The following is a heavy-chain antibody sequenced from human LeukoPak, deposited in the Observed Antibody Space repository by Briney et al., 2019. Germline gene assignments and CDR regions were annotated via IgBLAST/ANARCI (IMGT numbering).Heavy chain of an antibody. Sequence: PGGSLRLSCAASGFTFSSYWMSWVRQAPGKGLEWVANIKQDGSEKYYVDSVKGRFTISRDNAKNSQYLQMNSLRAEDTALYYCAKDPGTTKSPLFDYWGQGTLVTVSS. CDR3: AKDPGTTKSPLFDY. D-gene: IGHD1-7*01. CDR1: GFTFSSYW. CDR2: IKQDGSEK. V-gene: IGHV3-7*03. J-gene: IGHJ4*02.